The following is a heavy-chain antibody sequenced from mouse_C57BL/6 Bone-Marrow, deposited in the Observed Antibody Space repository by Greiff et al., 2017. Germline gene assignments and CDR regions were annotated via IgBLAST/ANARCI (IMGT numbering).Heavy chain of an antibody. CDR2: IDPEAGGN. D-gene: IGHD4-1*01. CDR1: GFNIKDYY. V-gene: IGHV14-2*01. J-gene: IGHJ2*01. Sequence: VQLQPSGAELVKPGASVKLSCTASGFNIKDYYMHWVKQRTEQGLEWIGRIDPEAGGNKYAPKFPGKDTITADTSTNPAYLQLSSLTSEDTAVYYCARLGLSYLDYWGQGTTLTVSS. CDR3: ARLGLSYLDY.